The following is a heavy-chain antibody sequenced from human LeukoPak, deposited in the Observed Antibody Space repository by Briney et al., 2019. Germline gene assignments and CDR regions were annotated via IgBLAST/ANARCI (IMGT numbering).Heavy chain of an antibody. V-gene: IGHV1-18*01. D-gene: IGHD3-22*01. CDR3: AKSGYDSSGYYYPDY. CDR1: GYTFTSYG. CDR2: ISAYNGST. Sequence: ASVKVSCKASGYTFTSYGISWVRQAPGQGLEWMGWISAYNGSTNYAQKLQGRVTMTTDTSTSTAYMELRSLRSDDTAVYYCAKSGYDSSGYYYPDYWGQGTLVTVSS. J-gene: IGHJ4*02.